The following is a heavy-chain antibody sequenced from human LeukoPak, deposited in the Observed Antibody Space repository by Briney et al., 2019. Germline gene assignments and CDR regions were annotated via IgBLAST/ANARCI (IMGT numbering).Heavy chain of an antibody. V-gene: IGHV3-30*02. CDR2: IRYDGSNK. D-gene: IGHD6-13*01. CDR3: AKDLVDVETYSSSSFDY. J-gene: IGHJ4*02. CDR1: GFTFSSYG. Sequence: GGSLRLSCAASGFTFSSYGMHWVRQAPGKGLEWVAFIRYDGSNKYYADSVKGRFTISRDNSKNTLYLQMNSLRAEDTAVYYCAKDLVDVETYSSSSFDYWGQGTLVTVSS.